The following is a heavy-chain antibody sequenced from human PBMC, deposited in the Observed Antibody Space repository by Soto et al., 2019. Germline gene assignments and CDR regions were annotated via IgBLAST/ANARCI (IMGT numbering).Heavy chain of an antibody. CDR2: IYYSGST. CDR3: ARDRDYVWGSYRPSGRFDY. D-gene: IGHD3-16*02. Sequence: PSETLSLTCTVSGGSVSSGSYYWSWIRQPPGKGLEWIGYIYYSGSTNYNPSLKSRVTISVDTSKNQFSLKLSSVTAADTAVYYCARDRDYVWGSYRPSGRFDYWGQGTLVTVSS. CDR1: GGSVSSGSYY. V-gene: IGHV4-61*01. J-gene: IGHJ4*02.